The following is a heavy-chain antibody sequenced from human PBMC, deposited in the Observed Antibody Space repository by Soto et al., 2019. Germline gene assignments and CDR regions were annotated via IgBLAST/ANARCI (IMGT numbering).Heavy chain of an antibody. Sequence: GGSLRLSCAASGFTFSSYGMHWVRQAPGKGLEWMAVVSYDGTNKYYADSVHGRFTISRDNAKNSLYLQMNSLRDEDTAVYYCARESRFLEWLSLNWFDPWGQGTLVTVSS. CDR2: VSYDGTNK. V-gene: IGHV3-30*03. CDR3: ARESRFLEWLSLNWFDP. CDR1: GFTFSSYG. J-gene: IGHJ5*02. D-gene: IGHD3-3*01.